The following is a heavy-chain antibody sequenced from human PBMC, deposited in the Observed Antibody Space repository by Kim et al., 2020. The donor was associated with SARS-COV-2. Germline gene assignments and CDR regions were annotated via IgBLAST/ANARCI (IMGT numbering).Heavy chain of an antibody. J-gene: IGHJ4*02. CDR3: ARSGSSGYYPSGY. D-gene: IGHD3-22*01. Sequence: SETLSLTCTVSGGSISSSSYYWGWIRQPPGKGLEWIGSIYYSGSTYYNQSLKSRVTISVDTSKNQFSLKLSSVTAADTAVYYCARSGSSGYYPSGYWGQG. CDR1: GGSISSSSYY. V-gene: IGHV4-39*01. CDR2: IYYSGST.